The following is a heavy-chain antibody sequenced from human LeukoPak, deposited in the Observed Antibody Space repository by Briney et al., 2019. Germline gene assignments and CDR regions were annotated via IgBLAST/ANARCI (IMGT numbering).Heavy chain of an antibody. CDR2: INPNSGGT. D-gene: IGHD1-26*01. J-gene: IGHJ2*01. Sequence: GASVKVSCKASGYTFTSYGISWVRQAPGQGLEWMGWINPNSGGTNYAQKFQGRVTMTRDTSISTAYMELSRLRSDDTAVYYCARIAEWELLYWYFDLWGRDTLVTVSS. CDR3: ARIAEWELLYWYFDL. CDR1: GYTFTSYG. V-gene: IGHV1-2*02.